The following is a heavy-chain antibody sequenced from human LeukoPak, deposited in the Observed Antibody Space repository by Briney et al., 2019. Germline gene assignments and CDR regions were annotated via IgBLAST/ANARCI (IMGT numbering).Heavy chain of an antibody. Sequence: PGGSLRPSCAASGLTLSSYSINWVRQAPGKGLEWVSSISSSSSYIYYADSVKGRFTISRDNAKNSLYQQMNSLRAEDTAVYYCAREVAVTAAARHYYNYYYMDVWGKGSTVTVSS. D-gene: IGHD2-2*01. CDR1: GLTLSSYS. CDR3: AREVAVTAAARHYYNYYYMDV. V-gene: IGHV3-21*01. CDR2: ISSSSSYI. J-gene: IGHJ6*03.